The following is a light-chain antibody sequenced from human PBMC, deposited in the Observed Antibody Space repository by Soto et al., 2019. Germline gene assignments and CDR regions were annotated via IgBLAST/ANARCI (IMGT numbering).Light chain of an antibody. V-gene: IGKV2-28*01. CDR2: LGS. J-gene: IGKJ2*01. Sequence: DIVMTQSPLSLPVTPGEPASISCRSSQSLLHSNGYNYLDWYLQKPGQSPQLLIYLGSNRASGVPDRVSGSGSGTDFTLKISRVEAEDVGVYYGMQALQTPYTFGQGTKLEIK. CDR1: QSLLHSNGYNY. CDR3: MQALQTPYT.